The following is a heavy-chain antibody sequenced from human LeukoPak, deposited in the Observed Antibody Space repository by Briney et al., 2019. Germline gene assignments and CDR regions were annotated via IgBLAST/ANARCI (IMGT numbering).Heavy chain of an antibody. Sequence: PSETLSLTCAVYGGSFSGDYWSWIRQPPGKGLEWIGEINHSGSTNYKPSLKSRVTISVETSKNQFSLKLSSVTAADTAVYYCARVTGYMIEDYFDYWGQGTLVTVSS. J-gene: IGHJ4*02. V-gene: IGHV4-34*01. CDR2: INHSGST. CDR1: GGSFSGDY. CDR3: ARVTGYMIEDYFDY. D-gene: IGHD3-22*01.